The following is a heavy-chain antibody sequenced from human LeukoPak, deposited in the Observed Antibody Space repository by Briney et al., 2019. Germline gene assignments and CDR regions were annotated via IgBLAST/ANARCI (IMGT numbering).Heavy chain of an antibody. V-gene: IGHV1-69*01. J-gene: IGHJ4*02. CDR1: GGTFSSYA. CDR2: IIPIFGTA. CDR3: ARGRTYYDILTGYYKVYYFDY. D-gene: IGHD3-9*01. Sequence: ASVTVSFKASGGTFSSYAISWVRQAPGQGLEWMGGIIPIFGTANYAQKFQGRVTITADESTSTAYMELSSLRSEDTAVYYCARGRTYYDILTGYYKVYYFDYWGQGTLVTVSS.